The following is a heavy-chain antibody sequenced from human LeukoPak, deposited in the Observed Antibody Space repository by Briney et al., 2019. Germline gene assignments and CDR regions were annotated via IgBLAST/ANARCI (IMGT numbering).Heavy chain of an antibody. V-gene: IGHV3-33*01. CDR1: GFTFSSYG. CDR3: ARGYYGSGSAYFDY. J-gene: IGHJ4*02. D-gene: IGHD3-10*01. Sequence: GRSLRLSCAASGFTFSSYGMHWVRRAPGKGLEWVAVIWYDGSNKYYADSVKGRFTISRDNSKNTLYLQMNSLRAEDTAVYYCARGYYGSGSAYFDYWGQGTLVTVSS. CDR2: IWYDGSNK.